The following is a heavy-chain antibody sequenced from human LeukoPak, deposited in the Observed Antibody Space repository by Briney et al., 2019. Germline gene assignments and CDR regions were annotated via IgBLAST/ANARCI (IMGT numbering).Heavy chain of an antibody. D-gene: IGHD4-23*01. J-gene: IGHJ4*02. V-gene: IGHV3-9*01. CDR2: ISWSSGSI. Sequence: GGSLRLSCAASGFTFDDYAMHWVRQAPGKGLEWVSGISWSSGSIGYADSVKGRFTISRDNAKNSLYLQMNSLRAEDTALYYCAKDFRGYGGRGFDYWGQGTLVTVSS. CDR1: GFTFDDYA. CDR3: AKDFRGYGGRGFDY.